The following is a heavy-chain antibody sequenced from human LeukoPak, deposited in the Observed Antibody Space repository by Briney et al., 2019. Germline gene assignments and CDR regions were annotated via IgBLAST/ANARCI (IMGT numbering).Heavy chain of an antibody. CDR1: GGSFSGYY. V-gene: IGHV4-34*01. CDR3: ARVVVMDWFDP. CDR2: INHSGST. Sequence: SETLSLTCAVYGGSFSGYYWSWIRQPPGKGLEWIGEINHSGSTNYNPSLKSRVTISVDTSKNQFSLKLSSVTAADTAVYHCARVVVMDWFDPWGQGTLVTVSS. D-gene: IGHD3-22*01. J-gene: IGHJ5*02.